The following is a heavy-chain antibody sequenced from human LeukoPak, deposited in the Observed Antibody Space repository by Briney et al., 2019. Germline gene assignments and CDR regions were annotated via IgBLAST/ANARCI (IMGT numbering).Heavy chain of an antibody. D-gene: IGHD6-6*01. J-gene: IGHJ6*03. V-gene: IGHV3-30*01. CDR3: ARAPQKQLVRLDYYYYMDV. Sequence: PGRSLRLSCAASGFTFSSYAMHWVRQAPGKGLEGVAVISYDGSNKYYADSVKGRFTISRDNSKNTLYLQMNSLRAEDTAVYYCARAPQKQLVRLDYYYYMDVWGKGTTVTVSS. CDR2: ISYDGSNK. CDR1: GFTFSSYA.